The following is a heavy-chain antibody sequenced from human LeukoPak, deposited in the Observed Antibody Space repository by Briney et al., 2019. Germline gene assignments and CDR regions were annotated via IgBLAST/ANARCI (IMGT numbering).Heavy chain of an antibody. J-gene: IGHJ4*01. CDR1: GFTFSDYW. V-gene: IGHV3-7*01. D-gene: IGHD6-6*01. CDR2: IRQDGGEK. Sequence: GGSLRLSCGVSGFTFSDYWMNWVRQAPGKGLEWVASIRQDGGEKYYVDSVKGRFTIARDNTKNSLYLQMSSLRAEDTAVYYCARDGTAPRLYFDLWGQGTLVTVSS. CDR3: ARDGTAPRLYFDL.